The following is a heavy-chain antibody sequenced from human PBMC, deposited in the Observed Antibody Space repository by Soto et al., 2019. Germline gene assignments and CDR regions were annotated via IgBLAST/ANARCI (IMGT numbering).Heavy chain of an antibody. D-gene: IGHD3-16*02. CDR2: IIPIFGTA. CDR1: GGTFSSYA. CDR3: AIYWDYVRSGGYYRLSKYGMDV. Sequence: QVQLVQSGAEVKKPGSSVKVSCKASGGTFSSYAISWVRQAPGQGLEWMGGIIPIFGTANYAQKFQGSVTMTADKFTRTVYMEGGSLRGEDTAVYYCAIYWDYVRSGGYYRLSKYGMDVWGQGNRVTVSS. J-gene: IGHJ6*02. V-gene: IGHV1-69*06.